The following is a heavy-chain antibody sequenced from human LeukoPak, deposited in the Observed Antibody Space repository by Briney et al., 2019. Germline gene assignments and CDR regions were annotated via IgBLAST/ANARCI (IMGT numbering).Heavy chain of an antibody. Sequence: PSETLSLTCTVSGVSISSSNSYWGWIRQPPGKGLEWIGSIYYSGNTYYNASLKSQVSISIDTSKNQFSLKLTSVTAADTAVYYCARDIVVVPAATGLDYWGQGTLVTVSS. V-gene: IGHV4-39*02. CDR1: GVSISSSNSY. CDR2: IYYSGNT. CDR3: ARDIVVVPAATGLDY. D-gene: IGHD2-2*01. J-gene: IGHJ4*02.